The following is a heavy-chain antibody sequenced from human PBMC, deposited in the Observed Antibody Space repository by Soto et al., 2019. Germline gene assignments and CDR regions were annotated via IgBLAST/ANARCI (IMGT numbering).Heavy chain of an antibody. CDR1: GGTFSSYA. Sequence: SVKVSCKASGGTFSSYAISWVRQAPGQGLEWMGGIIPIFGTANYAQKFQGRVTITADESTSTAYMELSSLRSEDTAVYYCARGSGYYGSGSYRYYYGMDVWGQGTTVTVSS. CDR2: IIPIFGTA. J-gene: IGHJ6*02. V-gene: IGHV1-69*13. CDR3: ARGSGYYGSGSYRYYYGMDV. D-gene: IGHD3-10*01.